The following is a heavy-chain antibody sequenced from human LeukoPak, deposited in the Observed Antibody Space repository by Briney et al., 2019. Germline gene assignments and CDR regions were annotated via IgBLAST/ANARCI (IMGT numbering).Heavy chain of an antibody. J-gene: IGHJ6*02. D-gene: IGHD5-12*01. CDR2: INHSGST. Sequence: PSETLSLTCAVYGGSFSGYYWGWIRQPPGKGLEWIGEINHSGSTNYNPSLKSRVTISVDTSKNQFSLKLSSVTAADTAVYYCARGGDGGYGYYYYGMDVWGQGTTVTVSS. CDR3: ARGGDGGYGYYYYGMDV. V-gene: IGHV4-34*01. CDR1: GGSFSGYY.